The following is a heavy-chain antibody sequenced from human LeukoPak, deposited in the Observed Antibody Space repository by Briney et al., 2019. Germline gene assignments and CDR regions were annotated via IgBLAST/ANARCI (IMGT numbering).Heavy chain of an antibody. D-gene: IGHD3-22*01. V-gene: IGHV4-4*02. J-gene: IGHJ5*02. CDR2: IYHSGST. CDR1: GGSISSSNW. CDR3: ARDYDSRASS. Sequence: PSETLSLTCAVSGGSISSSNWWSWVRQPPGKGLEWIGEIYHSGSTNYNPSLKSRVTISVNKSKNQFSLKLDSVTATDTAVYFCARDYDSRASSWGQGTLVTVSS.